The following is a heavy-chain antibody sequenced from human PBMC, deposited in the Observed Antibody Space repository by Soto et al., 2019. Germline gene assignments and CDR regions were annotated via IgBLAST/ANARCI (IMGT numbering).Heavy chain of an antibody. CDR3: ARDKGLGISMVRGVLMTVGNGVDV. J-gene: IGHJ6*02. CDR2: IYGDGST. V-gene: IGHV3-53*01. CDR1: GFTVSDNY. D-gene: IGHD3-10*01. Sequence: GGSLRLSXAVSGFTVSDNYMIWVRQAPGKGLEWVPVIYGDGSTYYADSVKGRFTISRDNSKNTVFLQMSSLRAEDTAMYYCARDKGLGISMVRGVLMTVGNGVDVWGQGTMVTVS.